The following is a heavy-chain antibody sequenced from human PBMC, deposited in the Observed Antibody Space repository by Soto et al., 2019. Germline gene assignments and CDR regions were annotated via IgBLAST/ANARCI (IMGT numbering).Heavy chain of an antibody. CDR1: GFTFSSYA. Sequence: EVQLLESGGGLVQPGGSLRLSCAASGFTFSSYAMSWVRQAPVKGLEWISAIGGGGYSTYYADSVKGRFTISRDNSKNTLFLQMNSLRAEDTAVYYCAKDRTVVVPAAVGNWFDPWGQGTLVTVSS. D-gene: IGHD2-2*01. V-gene: IGHV3-23*01. CDR3: AKDRTVVVPAAVGNWFDP. J-gene: IGHJ5*02. CDR2: IGGGGYST.